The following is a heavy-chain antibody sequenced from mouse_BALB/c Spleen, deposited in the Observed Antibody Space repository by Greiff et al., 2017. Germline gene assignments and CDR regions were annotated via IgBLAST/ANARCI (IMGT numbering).Heavy chain of an antibody. J-gene: IGHJ4*01. CDR1: GFTFSSYA. V-gene: IGHV5-9-4*01. CDR2: ISSGGSYT. CDR3: ARTSQDYAMDY. Sequence: EVQVVESGGGLVKPGGSLKLSCAASGFTFSSYAMSWVRQSPEKRLEWVAEISSGGSYTYYPDTVTGRFTISRDNAKNTLYLEMSSLRSEDTAMYYCARTSQDYAMDYWGQGTSVTVSS.